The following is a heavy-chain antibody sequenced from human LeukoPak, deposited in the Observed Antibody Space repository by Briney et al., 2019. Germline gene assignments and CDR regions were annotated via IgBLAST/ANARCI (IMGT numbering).Heavy chain of an antibody. Sequence: PSETLSLTCAVYGGSFSGYYWSWIRQPPGKGPEWIGEINHSGSTNYNPSLKSRVTISVDTSKDQFSLKLSSVTAADTAVYYCARPVRYFDWSLNNWYFDLWGRGTLVTVSS. J-gene: IGHJ2*01. CDR3: ARPVRYFDWSLNNWYFDL. CDR2: INHSGST. D-gene: IGHD3-9*01. V-gene: IGHV4-34*01. CDR1: GGSFSGYY.